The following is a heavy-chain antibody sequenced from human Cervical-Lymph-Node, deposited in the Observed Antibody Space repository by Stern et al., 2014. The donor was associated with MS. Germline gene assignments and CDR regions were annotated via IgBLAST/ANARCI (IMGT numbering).Heavy chain of an antibody. CDR1: GGTFSSYA. V-gene: IGHV1-69*01. J-gene: IGHJ6*02. Sequence: QVQLVQSGAEVKKPGSSVKVSCKASGGTFSSYAISWVRQAPGQGLEWMGGIIPIFGTANYAQKFRGRVTINEEEYPSTADMQMSSLRSEDTAVYYCARWGYGSSGWYHYYYGMDVWGQGTTVTVSS. CDR2: IIPIFGTA. CDR3: ARWGYGSSGWYHYYYGMDV. D-gene: IGHD6-19*01.